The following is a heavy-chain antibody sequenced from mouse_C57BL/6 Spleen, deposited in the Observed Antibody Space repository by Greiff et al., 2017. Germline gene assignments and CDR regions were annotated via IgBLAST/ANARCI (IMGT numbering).Heavy chain of an antibody. CDR2: ISYDGSN. Sequence: EVQLQESGPGLVKPSQSLSLTCSVTGYSITSGYYWNWIRQFPGNKLEWMGYISYDGSNNYNPSLKNRISITRDTSKNQFFLKLNSVTTEDTATYYCARDRGTYYALDYWGQGTSVTVSS. CDR3: ARDRGTYYALDY. D-gene: IGHD3-3*01. V-gene: IGHV3-6*01. CDR1: GYSITSGYY. J-gene: IGHJ4*01.